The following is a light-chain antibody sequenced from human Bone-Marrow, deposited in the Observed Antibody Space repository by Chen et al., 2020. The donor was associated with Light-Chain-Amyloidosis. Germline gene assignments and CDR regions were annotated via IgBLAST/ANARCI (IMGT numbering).Light chain of an antibody. CDR1: QTISSNY. CDR2: GSS. Sequence: EIVLTQSPGTLSLSPGEGANLSCRASQTISSNYLTWYQQKFGQAPRLLIYGSSSRATGIPDRFTGSVSGTDFTLTINRLEPEYFAMYYSQQYGTSPLTFGGGTKVEIK. CDR3: QQYGTSPLT. V-gene: IGKV3-20*01. J-gene: IGKJ4*01.